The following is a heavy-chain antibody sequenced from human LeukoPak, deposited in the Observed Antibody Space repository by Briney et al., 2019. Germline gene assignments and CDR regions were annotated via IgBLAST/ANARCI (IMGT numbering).Heavy chain of an antibody. J-gene: IGHJ4*02. Sequence: TSETLSLTCAVYGGSFSGYYWSWIRQPPGKGLEWIGEINHSGSTNYNPSLKSRVTISVDTSKNQFSLKLSSVTAADTAVYYCARESQEYFDYWGQGTLVTVSS. V-gene: IGHV4-34*01. CDR3: ARESQEYFDY. CDR1: GGSFSGYY. CDR2: INHSGST.